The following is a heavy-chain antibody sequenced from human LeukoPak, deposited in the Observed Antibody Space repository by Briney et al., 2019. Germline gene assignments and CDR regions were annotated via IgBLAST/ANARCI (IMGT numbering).Heavy chain of an antibody. D-gene: IGHD6-19*01. Sequence: KPSETLSLTCTVSGGTISSYYWNWIRQPPGKGLEWIGYIHYSGSTKFNPSLKSRVTISVDTSKNQFSLKLSSVTAADTAVYYCARWYSSGWAFDYWGQGTLVTVSS. CDR1: GGTISSYY. CDR2: IHYSGST. J-gene: IGHJ4*02. CDR3: ARWYSSGWAFDY. V-gene: IGHV4-59*08.